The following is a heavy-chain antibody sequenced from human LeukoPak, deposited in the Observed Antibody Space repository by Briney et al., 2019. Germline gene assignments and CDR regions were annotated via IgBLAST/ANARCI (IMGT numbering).Heavy chain of an antibody. V-gene: IGHV3-30*04. J-gene: IGHJ4*02. Sequence: GGSLRLSCAASGFTFSSYAMSWVRQAPGKGLEWVAVISYDGSNKYYADSVKGRFTISRDNSKNTLYLQMNSLRAEDTAVYYCARDQDYALGYWGQGTLVTASS. D-gene: IGHD4-17*01. CDR3: ARDQDYALGY. CDR2: ISYDGSNK. CDR1: GFTFSSYA.